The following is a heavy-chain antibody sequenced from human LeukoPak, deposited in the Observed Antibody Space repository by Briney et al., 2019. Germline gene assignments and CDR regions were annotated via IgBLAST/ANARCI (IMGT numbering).Heavy chain of an antibody. CDR2: IYPGDSDT. D-gene: IGHD4-17*01. Sequence: KRGESLKISCKGSGYSFTNYWIGWVRQMPGKGLEWMGIIYPGDSDTRYSPSFQGQVTISADKSISTAYLQWSSLKASDTAMYYCARHKVAVTLSDAFDIWGQGTMVTVSS. CDR3: ARHKVAVTLSDAFDI. V-gene: IGHV5-51*01. J-gene: IGHJ3*02. CDR1: GYSFTNYW.